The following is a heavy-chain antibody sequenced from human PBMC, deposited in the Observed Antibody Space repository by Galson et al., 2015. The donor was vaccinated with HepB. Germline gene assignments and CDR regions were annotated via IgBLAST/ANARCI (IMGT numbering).Heavy chain of an antibody. CDR2: IYYSGST. CDR1: GGSISTYY. Sequence: SETLSLTCTVSGGSISTYYWSWIRQPPGKGLEWIGFIYYSGSTNYNPSLKSRVTISVDTSKNQFSLKLNSVTAADTAVYYCAREPGYGSSTSCYIGGRTTGLGWFDPWGQGTLVTVSS. J-gene: IGHJ5*02. D-gene: IGHD2-2*02. V-gene: IGHV4-59*01. CDR3: AREPGYGSSTSCYIGGRTTGLGWFDP.